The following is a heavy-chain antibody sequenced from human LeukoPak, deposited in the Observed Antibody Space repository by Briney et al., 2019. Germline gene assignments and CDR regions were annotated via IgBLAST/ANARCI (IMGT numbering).Heavy chain of an antibody. CDR3: ARGGKGGGAFDI. Sequence: SETLSLTCTVSGGSISSHYWSWIRQPPGKGLEWIGYIYYSGSTNYNPPLKSRVTISVDTSKNQFSLKLSSVTAADAAVYYCARGGKGGGAFDIWGQGTMVTVSS. D-gene: IGHD3-16*01. V-gene: IGHV4-59*11. CDR1: GGSISSHY. CDR2: IYYSGST. J-gene: IGHJ3*02.